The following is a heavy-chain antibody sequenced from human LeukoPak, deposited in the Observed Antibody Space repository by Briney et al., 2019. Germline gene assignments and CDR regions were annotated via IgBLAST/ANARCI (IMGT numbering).Heavy chain of an antibody. CDR3: ASTSSSANYYYYGMDV. J-gene: IGHJ6*02. V-gene: IGHV6-1*01. Sequence: SQTLSLTCAISGDSVSSNSAAWNRIRQSPSRGLEWLGRTYYRSKWYNDYAVSVKSRITINPDTSKSQFSLQLNSVTPEDTAVYYCASTSSSANYYYYGMDVWGQGTTVTVSS. D-gene: IGHD6-25*01. CDR2: TYYRSKWYN. CDR1: GDSVSSNSAA.